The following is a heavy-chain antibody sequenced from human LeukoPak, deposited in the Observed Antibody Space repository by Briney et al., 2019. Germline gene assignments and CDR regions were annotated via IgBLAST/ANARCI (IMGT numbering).Heavy chain of an antibody. CDR2: ISYGGSNK. CDR3: ARGLSQYQLLYPVYY. J-gene: IGHJ4*02. V-gene: IGHV3-30*01. Sequence: GGSLRLSCAASGFTFSSYAMHWVRQAPGKGLEWVAVISYGGSNKYYADSVKGRFTISRDNSKNTLYLQMNSLRAEDTAVYYCARGLSQYQLLYPVYYWGQGTLVTVSS. D-gene: IGHD2-2*02. CDR1: GFTFSSYA.